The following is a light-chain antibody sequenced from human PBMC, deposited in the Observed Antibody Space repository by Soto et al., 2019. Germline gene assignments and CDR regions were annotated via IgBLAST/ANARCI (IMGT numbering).Light chain of an antibody. V-gene: IGKV1-5*01. CDR1: QSISSW. CDR2: DAS. CDR3: QQYNSYSLT. J-gene: IGKJ1*01. Sequence: QLTQSPSFLSASVGDRVTITCRASQSISSWLAWYQQKPGKAPKLLIYDASSLESGVPSRFSGSGSGTEFTLTISSLQPDDFATYYCQQYNSYSLTFGQGTKVDIK.